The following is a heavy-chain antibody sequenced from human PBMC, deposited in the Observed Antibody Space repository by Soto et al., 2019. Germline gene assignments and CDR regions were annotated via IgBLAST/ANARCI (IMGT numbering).Heavy chain of an antibody. Sequence: PGGSLRLSCAASGFTFSSYSMNWVRQAPGKGLEWVSYISSSSSTIYYADSVKGRFTISRDNAKNSLYLQMDSLRAEDTAVYYCAREVVIAAAGTYYYYGMDVWGQGTTVTVSS. CDR3: AREVVIAAAGTYYYYGMDV. V-gene: IGHV3-48*01. D-gene: IGHD6-13*01. CDR2: ISSSSSTI. CDR1: GFTFSSYS. J-gene: IGHJ6*02.